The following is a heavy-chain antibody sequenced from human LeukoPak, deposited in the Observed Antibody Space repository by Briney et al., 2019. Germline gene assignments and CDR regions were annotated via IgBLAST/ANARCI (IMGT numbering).Heavy chain of an antibody. CDR3: ARVRGGSSWYRGDYYYYMDV. D-gene: IGHD6-13*01. CDR1: GYTFTSYG. V-gene: IGHV1-18*01. CDR2: ISAYNGNT. Sequence: ASVKVPCKASGYTFTSYGISWVRQAPGQGLEWMGWISAYNGNTNYAQNLQGRVTMTTDTSTSTAYMELRSLRSDDTAVYYCARVRGGSSWYRGDYYYYMDVWGKGTTVTISS. J-gene: IGHJ6*03.